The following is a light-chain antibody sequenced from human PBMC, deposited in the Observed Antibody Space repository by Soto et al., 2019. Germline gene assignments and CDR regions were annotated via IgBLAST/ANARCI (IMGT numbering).Light chain of an antibody. CDR3: QQYDTTPMYT. CDR2: NAS. J-gene: IGKJ5*01. Sequence: EIVLTQSPGTLSLSPGERATLSCRASQSVSSNYFAWYQQKPGQAPRLLIYNASSRATGIPDRFSGSGSGTDFTLTISRLEPEDFAVYYCQQYDTTPMYTFGQGTRLEIK. CDR1: QSVSSNY. V-gene: IGKV3-20*01.